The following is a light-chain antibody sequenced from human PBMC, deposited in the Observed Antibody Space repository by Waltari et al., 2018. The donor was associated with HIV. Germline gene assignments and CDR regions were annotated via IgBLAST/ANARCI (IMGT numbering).Light chain of an antibody. CDR2: DAS. V-gene: IGKV3-11*01. CDR1: QSVSNY. J-gene: IGKJ4*01. CDR3: QQRSNWPPLT. Sequence: ELVLPLSPATMSLSPGERATISCRASQSVSNYLAWYQQKPGQPPRLLIYDASNRATGIPARFSGSGSGTDFTLTISSLEPEDSAVYYCQQRSNWPPLTFGGGTKVEI.